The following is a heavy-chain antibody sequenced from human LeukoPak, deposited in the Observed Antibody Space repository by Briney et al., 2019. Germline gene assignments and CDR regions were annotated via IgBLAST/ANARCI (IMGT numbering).Heavy chain of an antibody. Sequence: PGGSLRLSCTASGFTFSNYWMHWVRQAPGKGLVWVSRINSDESSTGYADSVKGRFTISRDNGKNTLYLQVNTLRAEDTAVYYCARDRGSYRPPYYHYFMDVWGQGTTVTVSS. CDR2: INSDESST. D-gene: IGHD1-26*01. CDR3: ARDRGSYRPPYYHYFMDV. J-gene: IGHJ6*02. V-gene: IGHV3-74*01. CDR1: GFTFSNYW.